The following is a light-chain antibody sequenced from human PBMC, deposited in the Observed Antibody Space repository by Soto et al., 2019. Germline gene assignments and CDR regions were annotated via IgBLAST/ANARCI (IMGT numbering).Light chain of an antibody. Sequence: EIVMTQSPSTLSVSPGERATLSCRASQSVSSNLAWYQQKPGQAPRLLIYGTSSRATGIPDRISGSGSGTEFTLTISSLQPDDFATYYCQQYTSYPWTFGQGTKVDIK. J-gene: IGKJ1*01. CDR2: GTS. CDR3: QQYTSYPWT. V-gene: IGKV3D-15*01. CDR1: QSVSSN.